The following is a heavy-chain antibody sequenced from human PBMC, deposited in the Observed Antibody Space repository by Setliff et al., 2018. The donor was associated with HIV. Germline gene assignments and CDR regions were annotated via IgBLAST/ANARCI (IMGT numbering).Heavy chain of an antibody. D-gene: IGHD1-7*01. CDR1: GGSFSGYY. J-gene: IGHJ3*02. CDR3: AKGITGTTWHAFDI. V-gene: IGHV3-30*18. Sequence: LSLTCAVYGGSFSGYYWSWIRQAPGKGLEWVAVISYDGSNKYYADSVKGRFTISRDNSKNTLYLQMNSLRAEDTAVYYCAKGITGTTWHAFDIWGQGTMVTVSS. CDR2: ISYDGSNK.